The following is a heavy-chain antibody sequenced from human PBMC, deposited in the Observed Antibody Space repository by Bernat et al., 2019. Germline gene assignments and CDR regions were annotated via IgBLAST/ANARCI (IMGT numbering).Heavy chain of an antibody. CDR1: GYTFSSYG. CDR2: IWYDGSKK. V-gene: IGHV3-33*01. D-gene: IGHD4-17*01. CDR3: ARDPSAVTNYFYFDY. J-gene: IGHJ4*02. Sequence: QVQLVESGGGVVPPGRSLRLSCAASGYTFSSYGMHWVRQSPGRGLEWVAVIWYDGSKKYYADSVEGRFTISRDDSKNTLYLQMNSLRAEDTAVYYCARDPSAVTNYFYFDYWGQGTLVTVSS.